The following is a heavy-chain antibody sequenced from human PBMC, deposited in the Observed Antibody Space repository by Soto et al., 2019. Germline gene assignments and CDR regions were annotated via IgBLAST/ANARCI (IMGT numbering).Heavy chain of an antibody. CDR2: VSASGRSR. CDR3: AKVGNWLVVYYDV. CDR1: GIEFSNYA. V-gene: IGHV3-23*01. D-gene: IGHD6-19*01. J-gene: IGHJ6*01. Sequence: EVQLLESGGGLVQPGGSLRLSCVGSGIEFSNYAMSWGRQAPGKGLEWVSIVSASGRSRYHADSVKGRLTISRDNSKNTLYLHMTNLRAEETAVYYCAKVGNWLVVYYDVWGQGTPVIVSS.